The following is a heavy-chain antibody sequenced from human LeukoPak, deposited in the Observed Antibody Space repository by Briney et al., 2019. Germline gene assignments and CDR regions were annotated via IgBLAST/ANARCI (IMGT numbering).Heavy chain of an antibody. CDR1: GGSISSYY. V-gene: IGHV4-59*01. D-gene: IGHD3-10*01. J-gene: IGHJ4*02. CDR2: IYYSGST. CDR3: AGVGYGGFYFDY. Sequence: SETLSLTCTVSGGSISSYYWSWIRQPPGKGLEWIGYIYYSGSTNYNPSLKSRVTISVDASKNQFSLKLSSVTAADTAVYYCAGVGYGGFYFDYWGQGTLVTVSS.